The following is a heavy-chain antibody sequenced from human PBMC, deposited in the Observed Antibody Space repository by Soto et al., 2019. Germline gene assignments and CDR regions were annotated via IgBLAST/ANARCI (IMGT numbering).Heavy chain of an antibody. CDR2: IYSGDST. J-gene: IGHJ5*02. CDR3: ASSPARRHYADWFDP. D-gene: IGHD4-17*01. Sequence: EVQLVESGGGLVQPGGSLRLSCAASEFTVGSSYMSWVRQAPGKGLEWVSVIYSGDSTYYADSVKGRLTISRDNSKITLYLQMNSLRAEDTAVYYCASSPARRHYADWFDPLGQGTLVTVSS. CDR1: EFTVGSSY. V-gene: IGHV3-66*01.